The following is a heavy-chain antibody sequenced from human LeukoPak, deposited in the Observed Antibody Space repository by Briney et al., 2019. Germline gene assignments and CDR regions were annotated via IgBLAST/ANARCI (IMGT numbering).Heavy chain of an antibody. CDR3: ARPPSGSYYPFDY. CDR2: INPNSGGT. CDR1: GYTFTGYY. Sequence: GASVKVSCKASGYTFTGYYMHWVRQAPGQGLEWMRWINPNSGGTNYAQKFQGRVTMTRDTSISTAYMELSRLRSDDTAVYYCARPPSGSYYPFDYWGQGTLVTVSS. D-gene: IGHD1-26*01. V-gene: IGHV1-2*02. J-gene: IGHJ4*02.